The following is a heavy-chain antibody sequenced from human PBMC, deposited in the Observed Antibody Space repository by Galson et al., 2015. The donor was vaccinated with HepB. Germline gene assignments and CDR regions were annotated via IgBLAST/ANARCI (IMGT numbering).Heavy chain of an antibody. CDR2: ISSNGGST. V-gene: IGHV3-64D*06. J-gene: IGHJ4*02. CDR1: GFTLSSYA. CDR3: VSEMATRVYYFDY. D-gene: IGHD5-24*01. Sequence: SLRLSCAASGFTLSSYAMHWVRQAPGKGLEYVSAISSNGGSTYYADSVKGRFTISRDNSKNTLYLQMSSLRAEDTAVYYCVSEMATRVYYFDYWGQGTLVTVSS.